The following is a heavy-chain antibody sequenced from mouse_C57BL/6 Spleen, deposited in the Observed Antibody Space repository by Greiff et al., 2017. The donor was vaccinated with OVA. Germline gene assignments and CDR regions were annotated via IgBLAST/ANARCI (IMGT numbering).Heavy chain of an antibody. Sequence: EVKLMESGPELVKPGASVKISCKASGYSFTGYYMNWVKQSPEKSLEWIGEINPSTGGTTYNQKFKAKATLTVDKSSSTAYMQLKSLTSEDSAVYYCARYGYSYYAMDYWGQGTSVTVSS. J-gene: IGHJ4*01. CDR2: INPSTGGT. V-gene: IGHV1-42*01. CDR1: GYSFTGYY. CDR3: ARYGYSYYAMDY. D-gene: IGHD2-2*01.